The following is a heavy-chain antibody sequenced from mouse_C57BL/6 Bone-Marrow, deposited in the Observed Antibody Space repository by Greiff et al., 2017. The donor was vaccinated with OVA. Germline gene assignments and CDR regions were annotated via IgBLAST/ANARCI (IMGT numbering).Heavy chain of an antibody. CDR1: GFNIKDDY. D-gene: IGHD1-1*01. V-gene: IGHV14-4*01. J-gene: IGHJ1*03. CDR3: TTFYYYGSSPMRYFDV. CDR2: IDPENGDT. Sequence: VQLQQSGAELVRPGASVKLSCTASGFNIKDDYMHRVKQRPEQGLEWIGWIDPENGDTEYASKFQGKATITADTSSNTAYLQLSSLTSEDTAVYYCTTFYYYGSSPMRYFDVWGTGTTVTVSS.